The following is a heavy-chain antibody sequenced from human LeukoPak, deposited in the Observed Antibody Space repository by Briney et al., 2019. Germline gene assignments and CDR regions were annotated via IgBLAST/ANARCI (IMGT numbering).Heavy chain of an antibody. Sequence: SETLSLTCGVSGGSIRSTNWWSWVRQPPGKGLEWIGEIYHSGSTNYNPSLKSRVTISVDKSKNQFSLKLSSVTAADTAVYYCARAHSGSYLALDYWGQGTLVTVSS. CDR2: IYHSGST. V-gene: IGHV4-4*02. J-gene: IGHJ4*02. CDR1: GGSIRSTNW. CDR3: ARAHSGSYLALDY. D-gene: IGHD1-26*01.